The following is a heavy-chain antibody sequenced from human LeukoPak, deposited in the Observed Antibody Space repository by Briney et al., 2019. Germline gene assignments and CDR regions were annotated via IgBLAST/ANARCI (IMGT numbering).Heavy chain of an antibody. CDR1: GYTFTGYY. Sequence: SVKVSCKASGYTFTGYYMHWVRQAPGQGLEWMGGIIPIFGTANYAQKFQGRVTITTDESTSTAYMELSSLRSEDTAVYYCARVPTGWLHRYYFDYWGQGTLVTVSS. V-gene: IGHV1-69*05. CDR3: ARVPTGWLHRYYFDY. CDR2: IIPIFGTA. J-gene: IGHJ4*02. D-gene: IGHD5-24*01.